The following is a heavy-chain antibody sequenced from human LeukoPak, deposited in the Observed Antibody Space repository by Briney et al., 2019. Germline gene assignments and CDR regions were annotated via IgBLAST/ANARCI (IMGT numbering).Heavy chain of an antibody. Sequence: GSLRLSCAASGFTFSSYWMSWVRQAPGEGLEWVANIKQDGSDKYYVDSVKGRFTISRDNAKNSLYLQMNSRRAEDTAVYYCARETTGDPFDYWGQGTLVTVSS. D-gene: IGHD7-27*01. V-gene: IGHV3-7*01. CDR2: IKQDGSDK. J-gene: IGHJ4*02. CDR3: ARETTGDPFDY. CDR1: GFTFSSYW.